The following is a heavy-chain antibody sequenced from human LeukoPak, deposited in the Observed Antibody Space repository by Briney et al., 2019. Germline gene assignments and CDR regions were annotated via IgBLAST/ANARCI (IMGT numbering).Heavy chain of an antibody. CDR1: GASMSRDNW. CDR2: IHHTWSP. J-gene: IGHJ4*02. D-gene: IGHD2-15*01. CDR3: ARVEYCSGGSCYTEYYFDY. Sequence: SSETLSLTCAVSGASMSRDNWWSWVRQSPGKGLEWIGEIHHTWSPNYNPPFKTRVTISVDKSKNQFSLKLSSVTAADTAVYYCARVEYCSGGSCYTEYYFDYWGQGTLVTVSS. V-gene: IGHV4-4*02.